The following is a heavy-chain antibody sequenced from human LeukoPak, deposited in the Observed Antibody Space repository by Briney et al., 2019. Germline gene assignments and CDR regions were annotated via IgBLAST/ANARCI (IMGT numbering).Heavy chain of an antibody. D-gene: IGHD3-10*01. CDR1: GGSISSYY. Sequence: PSETLSLTCTVSGGSISSYYWSWIRQPPGKGLEWIGYIYYSGSTNHNPSLKSRVTISVDTSKNQFSLKLSSVTAADTAVYYCARARITMVRGAPAYMDVWGKGTTVTVSS. CDR3: ARARITMVRGAPAYMDV. V-gene: IGHV4-59*01. J-gene: IGHJ6*03. CDR2: IYYSGST.